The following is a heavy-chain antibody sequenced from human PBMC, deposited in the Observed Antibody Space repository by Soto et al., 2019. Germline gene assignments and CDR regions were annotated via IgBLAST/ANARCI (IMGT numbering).Heavy chain of an antibody. CDR3: ARAFRQTFYYYGMDV. V-gene: IGHV4-31*03. CDR2: IYYSGST. Sequence: QVQLQESGPGLVKPSQTLSLTCTVSGGSISSGGYYWSWIRQHPGKGLEWIGYIYYSGSTYYNPSLKSRVTIAVDTSKNQFSLKLSSVTAADTAVYYCARAFRQTFYYYGMDVWGQGTTVTVSS. CDR1: GGSISSGGYY. J-gene: IGHJ6*02.